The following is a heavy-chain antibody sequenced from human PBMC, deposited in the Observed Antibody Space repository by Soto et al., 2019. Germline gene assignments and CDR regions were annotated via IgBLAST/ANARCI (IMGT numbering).Heavy chain of an antibody. CDR1: GYTFTGYY. CDR3: AREHTAMVTVDY. CDR2: INPNSGGT. D-gene: IGHD5-18*01. V-gene: IGHV1-2*02. J-gene: IGHJ4*02. Sequence: ASVKVSCKASGYTFTGYYMHWVRQAPGQGLEWMGWINPNSGGTNYAQKFQGRVTMTRDTSISTAYMELSRLRSDDTGVYYCAREHTAMVTVDYWGQGTLVTVSS.